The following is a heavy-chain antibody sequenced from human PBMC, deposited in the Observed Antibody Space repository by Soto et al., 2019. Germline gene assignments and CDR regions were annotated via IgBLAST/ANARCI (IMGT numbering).Heavy chain of an antibody. CDR1: GYCLIGDY. Sequence: SVKLSCTPSGYCLIGDYMHWVRQAPRKGLEWMGIINPSGGSTSYAQKFQGRVTMTRDTSTSTVYMELSSLRSEDTAVYYCAREGVNMLRGLKGNWFDPWGQGTLVTVSS. D-gene: IGHD3-10*01. V-gene: IGHV1-46*01. CDR2: INPSGGST. J-gene: IGHJ5*02. CDR3: AREGVNMLRGLKGNWFDP.